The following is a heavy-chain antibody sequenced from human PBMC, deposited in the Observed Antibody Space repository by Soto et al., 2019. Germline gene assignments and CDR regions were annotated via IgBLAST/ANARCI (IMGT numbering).Heavy chain of an antibody. D-gene: IGHD6-19*01. CDR1: GYSITAGGYY. CDR3: ARLYSSGSGWFHP. V-gene: IGHV4-31*03. Sequence: SETLSLTCFVSGYSITAGGYYWSWIRQHPGKGLEWIGSFYSSGSIIYNPSLRSRVSISGDTSSKQLSMSLTSVTAADTARYYCARLYSSGSGWFHPWGQGTLVTVSS. J-gene: IGHJ5*02. CDR2: FYSSGSI.